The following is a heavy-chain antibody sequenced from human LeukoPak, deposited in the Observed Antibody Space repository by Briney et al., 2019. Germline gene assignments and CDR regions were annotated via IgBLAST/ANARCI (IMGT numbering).Heavy chain of an antibody. CDR1: GGSISSGSYY. Sequence: SQTLSLTCTVSGGSISSGSYYWSWIRQPAGKGLEWIERIYTSGSTNYNPSLKSRVTISVDTSKNQFSLKLSSVTAADTAVYYCARYSGWYGSDYWGQGTLVTVSS. J-gene: IGHJ4*02. V-gene: IGHV4-61*02. CDR3: ARYSGWYGSDY. CDR2: IYTSGST. D-gene: IGHD6-19*01.